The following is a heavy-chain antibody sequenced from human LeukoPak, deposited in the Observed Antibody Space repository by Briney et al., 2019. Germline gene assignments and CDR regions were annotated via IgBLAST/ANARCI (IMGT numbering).Heavy chain of an antibody. D-gene: IGHD5-18*01. J-gene: IGHJ4*02. CDR1: GGSISSSSYY. CDR2: IYYSGST. CDR3: ARQSGSNSYALDY. Sequence: SETLSLTCTVSGGSISSSSYYWGWIRPPPGKGLEWIGSIYYSGSTYYNPSLKSRVTISVDTSKNQFSLKLSSVTAADTAVYYCARQSGSNSYALDYWGQGTLVTVSS. V-gene: IGHV4-39*01.